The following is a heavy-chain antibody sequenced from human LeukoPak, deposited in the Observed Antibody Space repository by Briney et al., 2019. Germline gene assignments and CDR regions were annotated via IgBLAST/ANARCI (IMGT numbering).Heavy chain of an antibody. CDR3: ARRYTMIPDFDY. Sequence: SETLSLTCTVSGGSISSGGYYWSWIRQPPGKGLEWIGYIYHSGSTYYNPSLKSRVTISVDRSKNQFSLKLSSVTAADTAVYYCARRYTMIPDFDYWGQGTLVTVSS. D-gene: IGHD3-22*01. V-gene: IGHV4-30-2*01. J-gene: IGHJ4*02. CDR2: IYHSGST. CDR1: GGSISSGGYY.